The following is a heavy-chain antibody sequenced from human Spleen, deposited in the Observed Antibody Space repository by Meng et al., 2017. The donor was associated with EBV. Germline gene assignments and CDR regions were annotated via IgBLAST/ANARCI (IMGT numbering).Heavy chain of an antibody. V-gene: IGHV4-34*01. CDR2: INHSGNT. CDR3: ATWWGKGYY. CDR1: GGPCDGYS. Sequence: QVDIHAWGAVIVKLSVLLSLTCDVYGGPCDGYSWTWIRQPPGKGLEWIGEINHSGNTNYNPSLKSRVTISVDTSKRQFSLKLTSMTAADTAVYYCATWWGKGYYWGQETLVTVSS. D-gene: IGHD2-8*02. J-gene: IGHJ4*02.